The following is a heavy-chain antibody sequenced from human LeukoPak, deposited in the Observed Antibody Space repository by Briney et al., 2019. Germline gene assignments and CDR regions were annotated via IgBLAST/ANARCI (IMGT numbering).Heavy chain of an antibody. V-gene: IGHV1-8*01. CDR1: GYTFTSYD. CDR2: MNPNSGNT. CDR3: ARALSWTTESYYYMDV. Sequence: GASVKVSCKASGYTFTSYDVNWVRQATGQRLEWLGWMNPNSGNTGYAQNFQGRVTMTMNTSITTAYMELSSLRSEDTAVYYCARALSWTTESYYYMDVWGKGTTVTVSS. J-gene: IGHJ6*03. D-gene: IGHD3/OR15-3a*01.